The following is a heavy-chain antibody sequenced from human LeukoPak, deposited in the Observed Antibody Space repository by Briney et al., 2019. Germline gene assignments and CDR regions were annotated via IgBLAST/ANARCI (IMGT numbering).Heavy chain of an antibody. Sequence: SETLSLTCTVSGGSISNYYWSWIRQPPGKGLEWIGRIYTSGSTNYNPSLKSRVTMSVDTSKNQFSLKLSSVTAADTAVYYCARNRDGYNSFDYWGQGTLVTVSS. J-gene: IGHJ4*02. D-gene: IGHD5-24*01. CDR1: GGSISNYY. V-gene: IGHV4-4*07. CDR2: IYTSGST. CDR3: ARNRDGYNSFDY.